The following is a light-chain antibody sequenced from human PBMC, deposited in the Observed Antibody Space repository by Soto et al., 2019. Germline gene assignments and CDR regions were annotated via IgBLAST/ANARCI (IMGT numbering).Light chain of an antibody. Sequence: QSVLTQPPSASRTPGQRVTISCSGSSSNIGSDYVYWYQHLPGTAPKLLIYNDDQRPSGVPDRFSGSKSGTSASLAISGLPSEDDAHYYCAAWDDSLSGYVFGTGTKLTVL. CDR1: SSNIGSDY. J-gene: IGLJ1*01. V-gene: IGLV1-47*02. CDR3: AAWDDSLSGYV. CDR2: NDD.